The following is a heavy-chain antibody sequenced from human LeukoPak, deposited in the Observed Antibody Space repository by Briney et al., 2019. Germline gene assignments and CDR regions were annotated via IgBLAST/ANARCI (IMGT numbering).Heavy chain of an antibody. CDR3: AARNYDILTGFNY. CDR2: IRYDGSNK. J-gene: IGHJ4*02. V-gene: IGHV3-30*02. Sequence: GGSLRLSCAASGFTFSSYGMHWVRQAPGKGLEWVAFIRYDGSNKYYADSVKGRFTISRDNSKNTLYLQMNSLRAEDTAVYYCAARNYDILTGFNYWGQGTLVTVSS. D-gene: IGHD3-9*01. CDR1: GFTFSSYG.